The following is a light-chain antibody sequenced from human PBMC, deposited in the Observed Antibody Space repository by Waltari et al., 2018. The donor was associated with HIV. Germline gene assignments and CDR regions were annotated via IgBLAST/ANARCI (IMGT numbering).Light chain of an antibody. CDR3: TSYKTGGTIL. CDR1: NNAIGTNNY. CDR2: EVT. Sequence: QSALTQPASVSGSPGQSITISCTGINNAIGTNNYVSWYQQHPGKAPTLLIYEVTSRPLGVSHRFSGSKSDTTASLTISELQPEDESHYYCTSYKTGGTILFGGGT. J-gene: IGLJ2*01. V-gene: IGLV2-14*01.